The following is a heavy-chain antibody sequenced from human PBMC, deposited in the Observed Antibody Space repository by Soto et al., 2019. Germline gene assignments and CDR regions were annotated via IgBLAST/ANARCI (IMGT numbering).Heavy chain of an antibody. D-gene: IGHD1-26*01. CDR2: ISGDGTNT. CDR3: ARGNLSFDFDS. CDR1: GFNFGFFG. J-gene: IGHJ4*02. V-gene: IGHV3-30*03. Sequence: QIQLVESGGDVVQPGKSLRLSCAASGFNFGFFGMHWVRQAPGKGLEWVAFISGDGTNTQYADSVRGRFTLSRDYSRKTMYLQMDSLIDEDTALYYCARGNLSFDFDSWGLGTLLTVSS.